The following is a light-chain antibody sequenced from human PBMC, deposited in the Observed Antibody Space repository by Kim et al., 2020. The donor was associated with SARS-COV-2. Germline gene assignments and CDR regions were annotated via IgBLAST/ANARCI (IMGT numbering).Light chain of an antibody. Sequence: GDRVTITFRASQSISTWLAWYQQKPGKAPKLLFYDASRLESGVPSRFSGSGSGTEFTLTISCLQPDDFATYYCQQYRLYSRTFGQGTKLEI. CDR2: DAS. CDR1: QSISTW. V-gene: IGKV1-5*01. J-gene: IGKJ2*01. CDR3: QQYRLYSRT.